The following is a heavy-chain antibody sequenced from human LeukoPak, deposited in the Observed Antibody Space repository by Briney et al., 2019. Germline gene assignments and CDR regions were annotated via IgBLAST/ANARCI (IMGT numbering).Heavy chain of an antibody. CDR3: ASPRPDSSSPYDAFDI. CDR1: GGSISIYY. Sequence: SETLSLTCTVSGGSISIYYWSWIRQPPGKGLEWIGYIYYSGSTNYNPSLKSRVTISVDTSKNQFSLKLSSVTAADTAVYYCASPRPDSSSPYDAFDIWGQGTMVTVSS. V-gene: IGHV4-59*08. D-gene: IGHD6-6*01. CDR2: IYYSGST. J-gene: IGHJ3*02.